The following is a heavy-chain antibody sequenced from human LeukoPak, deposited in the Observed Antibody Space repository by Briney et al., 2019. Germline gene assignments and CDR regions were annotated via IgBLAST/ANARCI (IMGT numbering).Heavy chain of an antibody. CDR3: AREWGGSSDFDY. J-gene: IGHJ4*02. D-gene: IGHD1-26*01. Sequence: SETLSLTCTVSGGSISTYYWSWIWQHPGKGLEWIGYVYYSGTTNYNPSLKSRVTISVDTSKNQFSLKLSSVTAADTAVYYCAREWGGSSDFDYWGQGTLVTVSS. CDR1: GGSISTYY. CDR2: VYYSGTT. V-gene: IGHV4-59*01.